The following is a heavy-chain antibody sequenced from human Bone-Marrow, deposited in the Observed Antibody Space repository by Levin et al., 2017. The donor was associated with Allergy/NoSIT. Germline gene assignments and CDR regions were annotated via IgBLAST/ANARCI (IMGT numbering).Heavy chain of an antibody. J-gene: IGHJ6*03. Sequence: GGSLRLSCAASGFTFSSYGMHWVRQAPGKGLEWVAVISYDGSNKYYADSVKGRFTISRDNSKNTLYLQMNSLRAEDTAVYYCAKGRPPWYSSSYYMDVWGKGTTVTVSS. CDR1: GFTFSSYG. V-gene: IGHV3-30*18. CDR2: ISYDGSNK. D-gene: IGHD6-6*01. CDR3: AKGRPPWYSSSYYMDV.